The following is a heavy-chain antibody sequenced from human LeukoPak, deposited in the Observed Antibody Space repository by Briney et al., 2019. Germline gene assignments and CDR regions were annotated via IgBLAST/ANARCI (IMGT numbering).Heavy chain of an antibody. J-gene: IGHJ5*02. Sequence: GASVNVSCKASGYTFTSYGISWVRQAPGQGLEWMGWISAYNGNTNYAQKLQGRVTMTTDTSTSTAYMELRSLRSDDTAVYYCARDLLRYCSGGSCYPGWFDPWGQGTLVTVSS. D-gene: IGHD2-15*01. CDR2: ISAYNGNT. CDR1: GYTFTSYG. CDR3: ARDLLRYCSGGSCYPGWFDP. V-gene: IGHV1-18*01.